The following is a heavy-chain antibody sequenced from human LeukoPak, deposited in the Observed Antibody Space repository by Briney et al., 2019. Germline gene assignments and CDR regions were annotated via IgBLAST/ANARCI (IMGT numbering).Heavy chain of an antibody. D-gene: IGHD3-10*01. Sequence: ASVKVSCKASGYTFTTYGISWVRQAPGQGLEWMGWISAHNGNTKYAKKFQGRVTMTTDTSTSTAYMELRSLRSDDTAVYYCARDYGSGSYTLYYFGMTSGAKGQRSLSP. V-gene: IGHV1-18*01. CDR3: ARDYGSGSYTLYYFGMTS. CDR1: GYTFTTYG. J-gene: IGHJ6*02. CDR2: ISAHNGNT.